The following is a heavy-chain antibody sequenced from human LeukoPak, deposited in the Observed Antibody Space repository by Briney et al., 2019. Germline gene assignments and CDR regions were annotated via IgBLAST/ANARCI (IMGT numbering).Heavy chain of an antibody. CDR2: IYYSGST. CDR1: GGSISSSSYY. CDR3: ARANHEDVWAGIDY. D-gene: IGHD3-16*01. V-gene: IGHV4-39*07. Sequence: SETLSLTCTVSGGSISSSSYYWGWIRQPPGKGLEWIGSIYYSGSTYYNPSLKSRVTISVDTSKNQFSLKLSSVTAAATAVYHCARANHEDVWAGIDYWGQGTLVTVSS. J-gene: IGHJ4*02.